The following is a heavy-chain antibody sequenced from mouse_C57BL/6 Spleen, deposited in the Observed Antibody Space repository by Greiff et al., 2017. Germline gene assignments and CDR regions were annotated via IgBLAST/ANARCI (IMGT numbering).Heavy chain of an antibody. Sequence: EVKLMESGGGLVQPGGSMKLSCVASGFTFSNYWMNWVRQSPEKGLEWVAEIRLKSDNYATHYAESVKGRFTISRDDSKSSVYLQRNNLRAEDTGIYYCTGSGTGNYYAMDYWGQGTSVTVSS. V-gene: IGHV6-3*01. J-gene: IGHJ4*01. CDR2: IRLKSDNYAT. CDR3: TGSGTGNYYAMDY. CDR1: GFTFSNYW. D-gene: IGHD4-1*01.